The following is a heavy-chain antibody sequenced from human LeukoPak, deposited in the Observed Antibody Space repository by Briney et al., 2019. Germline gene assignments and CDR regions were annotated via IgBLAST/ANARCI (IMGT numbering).Heavy chain of an antibody. D-gene: IGHD3-10*01. J-gene: IGHJ4*02. CDR1: GFTFDDYA. Sequence: QPGGSLRLSCAASGFTFDDYAMHWVRQAPGKGLEWVSGISWNSGSIGYADSVKGRFTISRDNAKNSLYLQMNSLRAEDTALYYCAKIPLLSSGGYWGQGTLVTVSS. CDR3: AKIPLLSSGGY. CDR2: ISWNSGSI. V-gene: IGHV3-9*01.